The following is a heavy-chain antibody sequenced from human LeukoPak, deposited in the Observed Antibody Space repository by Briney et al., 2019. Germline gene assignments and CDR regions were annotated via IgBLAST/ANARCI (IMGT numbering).Heavy chain of an antibody. D-gene: IGHD2-2*01. J-gene: IGHJ4*02. CDR1: GGTFSSYA. V-gene: IGHV1-69*05. Sequence: GASVKVSCKASGGTFSSYAISWVRQAPGQGLEWMGGIIPIFGTANYAQKFQGRVTITTDESTSTAYMELSSLRSEDTAVYYCASSKCSTSCYVFDYWGQGTLVTVSS. CDR2: IIPIFGTA. CDR3: ASSKCSTSCYVFDY.